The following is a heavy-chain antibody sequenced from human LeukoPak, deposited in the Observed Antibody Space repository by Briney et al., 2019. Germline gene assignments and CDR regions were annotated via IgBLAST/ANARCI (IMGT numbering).Heavy chain of an antibody. Sequence: TGGPLRLSCGASGFTFSSHDMHGLRRAPPRELEGVACIRNDGSDKYYADSVKGRFTISRDNSKNTLSVQMNSLRVQDTAVYYCVRDADWSFDYWGQGTLLTVSS. D-gene: IGHD3-9*01. CDR1: GFTFSSHD. CDR2: IRNDGSDK. CDR3: VRDADWSFDY. J-gene: IGHJ4*02. V-gene: IGHV3-30*02.